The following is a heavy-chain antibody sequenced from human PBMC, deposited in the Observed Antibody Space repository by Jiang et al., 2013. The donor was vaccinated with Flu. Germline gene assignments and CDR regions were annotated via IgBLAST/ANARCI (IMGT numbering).Heavy chain of an antibody. D-gene: IGHD4-17*01. CDR1: GGSIRSYY. J-gene: IGHJ4*02. CDR2: TYYSGST. CDR3: ARARGGTVTNPYYFDY. Sequence: PGLVKPSETLSLTCKVSGGSIRSYYWSWIRQPPGKGLEWIGYTYYSGSTNYNPSLKSRVSISVDTSKNQFSLKLSSVTAADTAVYYCARARGGTVTNPYYFDYWGQGTLVTVSS. V-gene: IGHV4-59*01.